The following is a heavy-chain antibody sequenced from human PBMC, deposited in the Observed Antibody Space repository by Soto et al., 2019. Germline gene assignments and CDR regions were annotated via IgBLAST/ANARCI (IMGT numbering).Heavy chain of an antibody. D-gene: IGHD5-12*01. CDR1: GFSFNSYA. CDR2: ISGSGGSS. Sequence: EVQLLESGGGLIQPGGSLRLSCSASGFSFNSYAMMWVRQAPGKGLEWVSVISGSGGSSYFADSAKGRFTISRDNSKNMFYLEMNSLRAEDTARYFCAKGSIEYSASVDYWGQGTLVIVSS. J-gene: IGHJ4*02. CDR3: AKGSIEYSASVDY. V-gene: IGHV3-23*01.